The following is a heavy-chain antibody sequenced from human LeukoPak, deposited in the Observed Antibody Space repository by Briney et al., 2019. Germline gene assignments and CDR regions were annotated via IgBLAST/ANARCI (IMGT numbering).Heavy chain of an antibody. V-gene: IGHV1-46*01. Sequence: ASVKVSCKASGYTFTSYYMHWVRQAPGQGLEWMGIINPSGGSTSYAQKFQGRVTMTRDMSTSTVYMELSSLRSEDTAVYYCAILMDYGDYSPSNYYYYYMDVWGKGTTVTVSS. J-gene: IGHJ6*03. D-gene: IGHD4-17*01. CDR1: GYTFTSYY. CDR2: INPSGGST. CDR3: AILMDYGDYSPSNYYYYYMDV.